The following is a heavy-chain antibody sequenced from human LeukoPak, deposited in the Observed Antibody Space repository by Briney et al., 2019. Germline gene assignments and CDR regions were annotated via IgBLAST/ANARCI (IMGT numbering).Heavy chain of an antibody. J-gene: IGHJ4*02. CDR3: ARATTFRYHSSQSFDY. CDR2: IIPIFGTA. D-gene: IGHD3-22*01. V-gene: IGHV1-69*05. CDR1: GGTFSSYA. Sequence: EASVKVSCKASGGTFSSYAISWVRQAPGQGLEWMGRIIPIFGTANYAQKFQGRVTITTDESTSTAYMELSSLRSEDTAVYYCARATTFRYHSSQSFDYWGQGTLVTVSS.